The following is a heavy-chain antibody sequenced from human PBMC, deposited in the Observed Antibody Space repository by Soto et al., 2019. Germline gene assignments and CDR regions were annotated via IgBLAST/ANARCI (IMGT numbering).Heavy chain of an antibody. V-gene: IGHV3-7*04. CDR2: INGHGSKQ. CDR3: ARGTMTPGLDY. CDR1: GFSFRDYW. D-gene: IGHD3-22*01. Sequence: EVQLVESGGGLVQPGGSLRLSCLISGFSFRDYWMNWFRQAPGKGLEWVATINGHGSKQYYPDSLKGRFTISRDNAKNSLFLQMDDLRVEDTAVFYCARGTMTPGLDYVGQGTLVTVSS. J-gene: IGHJ4*02.